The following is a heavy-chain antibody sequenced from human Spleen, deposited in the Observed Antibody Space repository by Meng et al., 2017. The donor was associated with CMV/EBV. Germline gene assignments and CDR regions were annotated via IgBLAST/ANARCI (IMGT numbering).Heavy chain of an antibody. Sequence: ASVKVSCKASGYTFTGYYMHWVRQAPGQGLEWMGWINPNSGGTNYAQKFQGRVTMTRDTSISTVYMELSRLRSDDTAMYYCARRISQYYDFWSGYYQPWGQGTLVTVSS. CDR2: INPNSGGT. D-gene: IGHD3-3*01. V-gene: IGHV1-2*02. CDR3: ARRISQYYDFWSGYYQP. CDR1: GYTFTGYY. J-gene: IGHJ1*01.